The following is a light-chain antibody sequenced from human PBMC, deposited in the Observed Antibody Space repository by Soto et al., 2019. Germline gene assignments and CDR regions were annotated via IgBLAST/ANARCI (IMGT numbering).Light chain of an antibody. CDR2: LNSDGSH. CDR3: QTGVMGINI. J-gene: IGLJ2*01. CDR1: SGHSNYA. V-gene: IGLV4-69*01. Sequence: QSVLTQSPSASASLGASVKLTCTLSSGHSNYAIAWHQQQPEKGPRFLMKLNSDGSHSKGDGIPDRFSGSSSGAERYLTISPLHFGDEADYSCQTGVMGINIFGGGTTLTFL.